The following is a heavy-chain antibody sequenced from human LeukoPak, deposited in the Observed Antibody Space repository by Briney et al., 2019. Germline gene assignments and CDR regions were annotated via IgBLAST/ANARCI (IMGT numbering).Heavy chain of an antibody. V-gene: IGHV3-30*18. Sequence: GRSLRLSCAASGFTFSSYGMHWVRQAPGEGLEWVAVISYDGSNKYYADSVKGRFTISRDNSKNTLYLQMNSLRAEDTAVYYCAKSLAAAGTAYWGQGTLVTVSS. CDR3: AKSLAAAGTAY. CDR1: GFTFSSYG. J-gene: IGHJ4*02. D-gene: IGHD6-13*01. CDR2: ISYDGSNK.